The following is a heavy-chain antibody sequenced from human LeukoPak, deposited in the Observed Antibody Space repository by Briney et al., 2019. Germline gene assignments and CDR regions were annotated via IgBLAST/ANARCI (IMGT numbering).Heavy chain of an antibody. CDR1: GFTFYDFA. J-gene: IGHJ4*02. Sequence: PGGSLRLSCTVSGFTFYDFAMTCVRRAPGKWLEWVGFIRRRAYGGTTDYAASVKGRFSISIDESKNIAYLQMNSLKTEDTAMYFCSRESHGDDVYDYWGQGTLVTVSS. CDR3: SRESHGDDVYDY. CDR2: IRRRAYGGTT. V-gene: IGHV3-49*04. D-gene: IGHD1-1*01.